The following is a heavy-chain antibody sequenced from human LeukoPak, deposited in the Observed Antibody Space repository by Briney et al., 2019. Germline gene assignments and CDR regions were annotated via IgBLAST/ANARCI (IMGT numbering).Heavy chain of an antibody. Sequence: GGSLRLSXAAXGXXXSNYAXNWVRQAXXXXXXXXXXISGSAGSTYNADSVKGRFTISRDNSKDTLFLQMNSLRAEDTAVYYCAKSRGSGYHYAPFDYWGQGTLVTVSS. CDR2: ISGSAGST. D-gene: IGHD3-22*01. J-gene: IGHJ4*02. CDR3: AKSRGSGYHYAPFDY. V-gene: IGHV3-23*01. CDR1: GXXXSNYA.